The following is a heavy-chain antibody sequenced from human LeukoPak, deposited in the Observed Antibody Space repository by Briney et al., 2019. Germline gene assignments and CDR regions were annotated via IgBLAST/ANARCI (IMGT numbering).Heavy chain of an antibody. J-gene: IGHJ4*02. V-gene: IGHV4-61*02. D-gene: IGHD1-26*01. CDR3: ARDVARVGFFDS. Sequence: ASETLSLTCAVSGYSISSGYYWGWIRQPAGKGLEWIGRFFTSGSTNYNPSFKSRVTISVDTSKNQFSLRLNSVTAADSAVYYCARDVARVGFFDSWGQGTLVTVSS. CDR2: FFTSGST. CDR1: GYSISSGYY.